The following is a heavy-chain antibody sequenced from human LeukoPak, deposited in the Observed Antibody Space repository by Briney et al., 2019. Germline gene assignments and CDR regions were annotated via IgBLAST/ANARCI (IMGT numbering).Heavy chain of an antibody. D-gene: IGHD3-9*01. V-gene: IGHV3-66*01. CDR1: GFTVSSNY. CDR3: ARIPGYYDILTGSY. Sequence: GGSLRLSCAASGFTVSSNYMSWVRQAPGKGLEWVSVIYSGGSTYYADSVKGRFTISRDNSKNTLYLQMNSLRAEDTAVYYCARIPGYYDILTGSYWGQGTLVTVSS. J-gene: IGHJ4*02. CDR2: IYSGGST.